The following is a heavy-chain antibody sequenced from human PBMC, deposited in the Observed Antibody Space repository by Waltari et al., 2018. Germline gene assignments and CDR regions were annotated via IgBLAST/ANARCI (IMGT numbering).Heavy chain of an antibody. CDR2: VDPEDGET. D-gene: IGHD3-10*01. V-gene: IGHV1-69-2*01. CDR3: VTALGDRSSASRPFDV. CDR1: GYRFTDYY. Sequence: EVQLLQSGTELKKPGSTVKISCQVSGYRFTDYYIHWVQQAPGKGTQWMGLVDPEDGETIYAGRFQGRVTITADTSTETAFMELSSLTSDDTAVYYCVTALGDRSSASRPFDVWGLGTLITVSS. J-gene: IGHJ3*01.